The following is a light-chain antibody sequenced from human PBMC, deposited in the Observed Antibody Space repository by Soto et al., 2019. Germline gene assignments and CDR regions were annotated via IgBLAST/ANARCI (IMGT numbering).Light chain of an antibody. CDR1: QSLLYSNGYNY. CDR2: LGS. V-gene: IGKV2-28*01. Sequence: DIVMTQSPLSLPVTPGEPASISCRSSQSLLYSNGYNYVDWYLQKPGQPPQLLIFLGSSRASGVPDRFNGSGSGTDFTLRITTVEAEDVGVYYCMQVLQTPLTFGGGTKVDSK. J-gene: IGKJ4*01. CDR3: MQVLQTPLT.